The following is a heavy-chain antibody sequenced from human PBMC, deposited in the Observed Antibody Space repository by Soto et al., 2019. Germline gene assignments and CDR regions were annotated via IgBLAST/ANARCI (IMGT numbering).Heavy chain of an antibody. V-gene: IGHV3-30*18. CDR1: GFTFSSYG. D-gene: IGHD6-19*01. J-gene: IGHJ4*02. CDR3: AKDRFSSGWYGGFDY. Sequence: PGGSLRLSCAASGFTFSSYGMHWVRQAPGKGLEWVAVISYDGSNKYYADSVKGRFTISRDNSKNTLYLQMNSLRAEDTAVYYCAKDRFSSGWYGGFDYWGQGTLVTVSS. CDR2: ISYDGSNK.